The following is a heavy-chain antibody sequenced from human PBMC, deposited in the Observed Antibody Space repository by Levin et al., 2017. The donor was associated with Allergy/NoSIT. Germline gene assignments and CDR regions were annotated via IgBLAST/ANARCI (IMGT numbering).Heavy chain of an antibody. J-gene: IGHJ4*02. CDR2: IYSDGST. D-gene: IGHD2-2*01. CDR1: GFSVSNHY. V-gene: IGHV3-53*01. Sequence: GGSLKLSCAASGFSVSNHYMTWVRQGPGKGLECVSVIYSDGSTYYADSVRGRFTISRDSFRNTLSLQMNSLRDDDTAVYYCTKGHYSGVYQWGQGTLVTVSS. CDR3: TKGHYSGVYQ.